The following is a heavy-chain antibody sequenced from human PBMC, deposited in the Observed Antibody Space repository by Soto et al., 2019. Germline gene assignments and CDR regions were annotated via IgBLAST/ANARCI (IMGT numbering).Heavy chain of an antibody. D-gene: IGHD6-13*01. CDR3: ARRQISPPTRGAASARGAMDV. V-gene: IGHV3-23*01. CDR2: LSSRGFST. Sequence: LEWVSSLSSRGFSTHYAESVKGRFTISRDNIKNTVYLQMNSLRAEDTAVYYCARRQISPPTRGAASARGAMDVWGQGTTVTVSS. J-gene: IGHJ6*02.